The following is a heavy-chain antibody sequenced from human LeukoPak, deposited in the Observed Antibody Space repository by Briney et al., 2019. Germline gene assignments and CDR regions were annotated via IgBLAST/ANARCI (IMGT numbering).Heavy chain of an antibody. CDR3: ARGRLRYFDWPQYFDY. J-gene: IGHJ4*02. CDR2: INHSGST. CDR1: GGSFSGYY. Sequence: SETLSLTCTVSGGSFSGYYWSWIRQPPGRGLEWIGEINHSGSTNYNPSLKSRVTISVDTSKNQFSLKLSSVTAADTAVYYCARGRLRYFDWPQYFDYWGQGTLVTVSS. V-gene: IGHV4-34*01. D-gene: IGHD3-9*01.